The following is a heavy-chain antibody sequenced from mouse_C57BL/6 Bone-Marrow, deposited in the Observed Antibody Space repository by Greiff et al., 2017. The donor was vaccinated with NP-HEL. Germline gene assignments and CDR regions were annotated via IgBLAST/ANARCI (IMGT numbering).Heavy chain of an antibody. J-gene: IGHJ4*01. CDR2: FYPGSGSI. V-gene: IGHV1-62-2*01. CDR3: ARHEGRNYYGSSYEGYAMDY. CDR1: GYTFTEYT. Sequence: QVQLQQSGAELVKPGASVKLSCKASGYTFTEYTIHWVKQRSGQGLEWIGWFYPGSGSIKYNEKFKDKATLTADKSSSTVYMELSRLTSEDSAVYFCARHEGRNYYGSSYEGYAMDYWGQGTSVTVSS. D-gene: IGHD1-1*01.